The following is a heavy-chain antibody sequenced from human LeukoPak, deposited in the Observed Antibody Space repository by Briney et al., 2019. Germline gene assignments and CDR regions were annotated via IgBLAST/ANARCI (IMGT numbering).Heavy chain of an antibody. Sequence: GGSLRLSCAASGFTVSSNYMSWVRQAPGKGLEWVAVISYDGSNKYYADSVKGRFTISRDNSKNTLYLQMNSLRAEDTAVYYCAKDHIVVVVAATPMIDYWGQGTLVTVSS. CDR2: ISYDGSNK. D-gene: IGHD2-15*01. CDR1: GFTVSSNY. V-gene: IGHV3-30*18. J-gene: IGHJ4*02. CDR3: AKDHIVVVVAATPMIDY.